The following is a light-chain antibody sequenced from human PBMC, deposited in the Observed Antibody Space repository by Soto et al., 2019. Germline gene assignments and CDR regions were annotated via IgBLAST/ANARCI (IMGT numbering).Light chain of an antibody. CDR3: QQCYSTPWT. Sequence: IQRTQSPSSLSASVGDRVTIYYRPSQSVTAYLHWYQQKEGEDPKLLIYAISNLQSGVSSRFSGSGSGTDFSLTINTLQPEDFATYYCQQCYSTPWTFGQGTKVDI. J-gene: IGKJ1*01. CDR2: AIS. V-gene: IGKV1-39*01. CDR1: QSVTAY.